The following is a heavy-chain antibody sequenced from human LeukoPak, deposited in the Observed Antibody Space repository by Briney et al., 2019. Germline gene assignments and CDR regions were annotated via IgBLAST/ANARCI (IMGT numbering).Heavy chain of an antibody. V-gene: IGHV3-30*02. J-gene: IGHJ1*01. Sequence: RRSLRLSCAASGFTFSSYGMHWVRQAPGKGLGWVAFIRYDGSNKYYADSVKGRFTISRDNSKNTLYLQMSSLRAEDTAVYYCAKLATYYYGSGSYIASDWGQGTLVTVSS. CDR3: AKLATYYYGSGSYIASD. CDR2: IRYDGSNK. CDR1: GFTFSSYG. D-gene: IGHD3-10*01.